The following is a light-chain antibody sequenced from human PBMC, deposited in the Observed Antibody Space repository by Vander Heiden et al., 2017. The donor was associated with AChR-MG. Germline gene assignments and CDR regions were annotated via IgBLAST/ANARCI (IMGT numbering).Light chain of an antibody. Sequence: DIQVTQSPSTLSASVGDRVTITCRASQSISSWLAWYQQKPGKAPKLLIYKASSLESGVPSRFSGSGSGTEFTLTISSLQPDDFATYYCQQYKSYPYTFGQGTKLGIK. CDR3: QQYKSYPYT. CDR1: QSISSW. J-gene: IGKJ2*01. CDR2: KAS. V-gene: IGKV1-5*03.